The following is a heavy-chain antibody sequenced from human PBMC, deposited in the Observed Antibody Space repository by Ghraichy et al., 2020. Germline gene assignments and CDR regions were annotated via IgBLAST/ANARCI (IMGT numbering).Heavy chain of an antibody. CDR2: IIPILGIA. J-gene: IGHJ4*02. V-gene: IGHV1-69*04. CDR1: GGTFSSYT. Sequence: SVKVSCKASGGTFSSYTISWVRQAPGQGLEWMGRIIPILGIANYAQKFQGRVTITADKSTSTAYMELSSLRSEDTAVYYCARDRGYLRGFPFDYWGQGTLVTVSS. D-gene: IGHD5-18*01. CDR3: ARDRGYLRGFPFDY.